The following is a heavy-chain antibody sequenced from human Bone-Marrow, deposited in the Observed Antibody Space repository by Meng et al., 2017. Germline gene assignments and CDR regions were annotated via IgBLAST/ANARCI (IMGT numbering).Heavy chain of an antibody. V-gene: IGHV4-34*01. Sequence: QVQLQQWGAGLFKPSETLSLTFVVSGASFSYYYWSWIRQPPGKGLEWIGDINHSGSTNYNPSLESRATISVDTSQNNLSLKLSSVTAADSAVYYCARGPTTMAHDFDYWGQGTLVTVSS. CDR3: ARGPTTMAHDFDY. D-gene: IGHD4-11*01. CDR2: INHSGST. CDR1: GASFSYYY. J-gene: IGHJ4*02.